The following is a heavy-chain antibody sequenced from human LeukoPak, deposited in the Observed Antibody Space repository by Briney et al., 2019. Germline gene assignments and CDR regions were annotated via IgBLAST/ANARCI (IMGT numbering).Heavy chain of an antibody. CDR2: INRDGTTT. CDR1: ESTFTKFW. J-gene: IGHJ6*02. CDR3: ARGNYYGMDV. Sequence: GGSLRLSCAASESTFTKFWVHWVRQAPGKGLVWVSFINRDGTTTTYADSVKGRFTVSRDNAKNTLYLQMNSLRAEDTAVYSCARGNYYGMDVWGQGTTVTVSS. V-gene: IGHV3-74*03. D-gene: IGHD2/OR15-2a*01.